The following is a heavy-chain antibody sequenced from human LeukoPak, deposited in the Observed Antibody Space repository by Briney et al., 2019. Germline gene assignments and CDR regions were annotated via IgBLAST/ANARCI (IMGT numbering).Heavy chain of an antibody. CDR3: TRGGSISIVH. D-gene: IGHD2/OR15-2a*01. J-gene: IGHJ4*02. V-gene: IGHV3-21*01. Sequence: GGSLGLSCAASGFTFSSYSMNWVRQAPGKGLEWVSSISSSSTYIYYADSVKGRFTISRDNAKDSLYLQMNSLRDEDTAVYYCTRGGSISIVHWGQGTLVTVSS. CDR2: ISSSSTYI. CDR1: GFTFSSYS.